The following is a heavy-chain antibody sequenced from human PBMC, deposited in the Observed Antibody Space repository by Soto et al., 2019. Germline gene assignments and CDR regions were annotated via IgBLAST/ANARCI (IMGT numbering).Heavy chain of an antibody. CDR1: GGSSGGSY. CDR3: ARGRRTAVTIDY. V-gene: IGHV4-34*01. CDR2: TNPSGST. D-gene: IGHD4-17*01. J-gene: IGHJ4*02. Sequence: QVRLNQGGQGFLKPWGTLSLTGAAMGGSSGGSYWGWSRRPPGRGLEGIGETNPSGSTNYNPSLTSRVTISVDTSKNPFSLKLSSVTAADTAVYYCARGRRTAVTIDYWGQGTLVTVSS.